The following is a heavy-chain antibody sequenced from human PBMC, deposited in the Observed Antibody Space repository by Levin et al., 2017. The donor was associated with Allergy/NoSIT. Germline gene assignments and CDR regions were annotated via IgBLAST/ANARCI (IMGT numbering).Heavy chain of an antibody. J-gene: IGHJ6*02. CDR3: ARVTSGSLYYYYYYGMDV. Sequence: PAASVKVSCKASGYTFTSYDINWVRQATGQGLEWMGWMNPNSGNTGYAQKFQGRVTMTRNTSISTAYMELSSLRSEDTAVYYCARVTSGSLYYYYYYGMDVWGQGTTVTVSS. V-gene: IGHV1-8*01. CDR2: MNPNSGNT. D-gene: IGHD1-26*01. CDR1: GYTFTSYD.